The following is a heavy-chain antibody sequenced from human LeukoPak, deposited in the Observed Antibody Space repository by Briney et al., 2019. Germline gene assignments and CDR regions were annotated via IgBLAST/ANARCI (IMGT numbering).Heavy chain of an antibody. CDR3: ARDGGSYSSPDFCDY. CDR2: ISSSSSYI. D-gene: IGHD1-26*01. CDR1: GFTFSSYS. J-gene: IGHJ4*02. V-gene: IGHV3-21*01. Sequence: GGSLRLSCAASGFTFSSYSMNWVRQAPGKGLEWVSSISSSSSYIYYADSVKGRFTISRDNAKNSLYLQMNSLRAEDTAVYYCARDGGSYSSPDFCDYWGQGTLVTVSS.